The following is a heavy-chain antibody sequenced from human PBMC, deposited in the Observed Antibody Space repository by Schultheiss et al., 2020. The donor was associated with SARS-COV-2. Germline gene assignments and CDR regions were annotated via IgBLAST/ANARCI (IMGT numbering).Heavy chain of an antibody. Sequence: SETLSLTCAVSGGSISSSNWWSWVRQPPGKGLEWIGSIYYSGSTNYNPSLKSRVTISVDTSKNQFSLKLSSVTAADTAVYYCARAPDYYYDSSGTGIDYWSLGTLVTVSS. CDR2: IYYSGST. J-gene: IGHJ4*02. V-gene: IGHV4-4*02. CDR1: GGSISSSNW. CDR3: ARAPDYYYDSSGTGIDY. D-gene: IGHD3-22*01.